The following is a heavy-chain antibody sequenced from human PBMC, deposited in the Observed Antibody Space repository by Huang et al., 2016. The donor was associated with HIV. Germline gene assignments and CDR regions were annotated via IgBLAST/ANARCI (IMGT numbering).Heavy chain of an antibody. CDR2: IIHDGSA. J-gene: IGHJ6*02. Sequence: QVRLHQWGAGLLKPSETLSLTCAVYGGSFSLYSWNWIRQPPGKGLQWIGEIIHDGSANYDPSLKSRLTMSVDTSKNKFSLILTSLTAGDSAVYYCARGGRIAARNYYGMDVWGQGTTVTVSS. V-gene: IGHV4-34*01. D-gene: IGHD6-6*01. CDR3: ARGGRIAARNYYGMDV. CDR1: GGSFSLYS.